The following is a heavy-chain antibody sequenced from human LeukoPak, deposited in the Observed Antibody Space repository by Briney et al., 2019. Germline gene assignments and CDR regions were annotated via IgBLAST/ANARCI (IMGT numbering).Heavy chain of an antibody. J-gene: IGHJ4*02. CDR1: GGSISSSNW. D-gene: IGHD6-19*01. CDR2: ISSSGSTI. V-gene: IGHV3-11*04. CDR3: ARGLAVAGTRY. Sequence: LSLTCAVSGGSISSSNWWSWIRQAPGKGLEWVSYISSSGSTIYYADSVKGRFTISRDNAKNSLYLQMNSLRAEDTAVYYCARGLAVAGTRYWGQGTLVTVSS.